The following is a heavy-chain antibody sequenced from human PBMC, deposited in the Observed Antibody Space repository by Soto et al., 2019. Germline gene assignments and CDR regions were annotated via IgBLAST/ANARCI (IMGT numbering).Heavy chain of an antibody. CDR2: IIPFFGTA. CDR1: GGTFSTFG. Sequence: SVKVSCKASGGTFSTFGISWVRQAPGQGLEWMGGIIPFFGTARYSQKFEDRITITADESTNTVYMDLRSLTSEDTAIYYCAKSAPMDAGDKYYYDFWGQGARVTVPQ. J-gene: IGHJ4*02. V-gene: IGHV1-69*13. CDR3: AKSAPMDAGDKYYYDF. D-gene: IGHD4-17*01.